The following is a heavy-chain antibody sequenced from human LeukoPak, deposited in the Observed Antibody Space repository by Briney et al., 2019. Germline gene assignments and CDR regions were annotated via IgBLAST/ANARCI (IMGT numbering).Heavy chain of an antibody. CDR1: GYSFTSYW. D-gene: IGHD4-17*01. V-gene: IGHV5-51*01. Sequence: GESLKISCQGSGYSFTSYWIGWVRQMPGKGLEWMGIIYPGDSGTRYSPSFQGQVTISADKSISTAYLQWGSLKASDTAMYYCARLGDYGDYGSRYWGQGTLVTVSS. J-gene: IGHJ4*02. CDR2: IYPGDSGT. CDR3: ARLGDYGDYGSRY.